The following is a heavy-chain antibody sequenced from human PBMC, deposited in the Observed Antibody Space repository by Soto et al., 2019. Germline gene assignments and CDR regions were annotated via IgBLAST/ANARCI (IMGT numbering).Heavy chain of an antibody. J-gene: IGHJ4*02. V-gene: IGHV4-39*01. CDR1: GGSIGSSSYY. Sequence: SETLSLNCTVSGGSIGSSSYYWGWIRQPPGKGLEWIGSIYDRGSTYSNPSLKSRLTTSLDTSKNQFSLKLTSVTAADTAVYYCARHGYTSGRTYFDYCGQGTLVTVSS. D-gene: IGHD6-19*01. CDR2: IYDRGST. CDR3: ARHGYTSGRTYFDY.